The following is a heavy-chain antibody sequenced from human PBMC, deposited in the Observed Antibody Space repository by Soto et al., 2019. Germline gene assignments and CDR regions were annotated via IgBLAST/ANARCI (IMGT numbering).Heavy chain of an antibody. J-gene: IGHJ4*02. Sequence: ELQLVASGGGLVQPGGSLRLSCAASGFTVSNNYLRWVRQAPGKGLEWVSLIYSGGDTYYADSVKGRFTISRDNSKNTLSLQMDSLRAEDKAVYYCARDGTYNWVGGQGILVTVSS. CDR1: GFTVSNNY. CDR3: ARDGTYNWV. CDR2: IYSGGDT. D-gene: IGHD1-1*01. V-gene: IGHV3-66*01.